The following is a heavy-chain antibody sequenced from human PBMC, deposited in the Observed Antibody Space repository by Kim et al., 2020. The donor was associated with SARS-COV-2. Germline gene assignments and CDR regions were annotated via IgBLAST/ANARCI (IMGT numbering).Heavy chain of an antibody. J-gene: IGHJ4*02. CDR2: IYSGGSST. V-gene: IGHV3-23*03. D-gene: IGHD3-3*01. Sequence: GGSLRLSCAASGFTFSSYAMSWVRQAPGKGLEWVSVIYSGGSSTYYADSVKGRFTISRDNSKNTLYLQMNSLRAEDTAVYYCAKSGKYYDFWSGYLPTDYWGQGTLVTGSS. CDR1: GFTFSSYA. CDR3: AKSGKYYDFWSGYLPTDY.